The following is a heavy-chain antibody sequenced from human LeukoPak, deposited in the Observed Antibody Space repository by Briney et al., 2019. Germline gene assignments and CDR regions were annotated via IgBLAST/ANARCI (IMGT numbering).Heavy chain of an antibody. CDR2: INPSGDST. V-gene: IGHV1-46*01. D-gene: IGHD3-10*01. J-gene: IGHJ6*03. Sequence: RASVKVSCKASGYTFIGYYMHWVRQAPGQGLEWMGIINPSGDSTNYAQKFQGRVTMTRDTSTSTVYMELSSLRSDDTAVYYCGRGPRITLVRGGQWYFYMDVWGKGTTVTVSS. CDR3: GRGPRITLVRGGQWYFYMDV. CDR1: GYTFIGYY.